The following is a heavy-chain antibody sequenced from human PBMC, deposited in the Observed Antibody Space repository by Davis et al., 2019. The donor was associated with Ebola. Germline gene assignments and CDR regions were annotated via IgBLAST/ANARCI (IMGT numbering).Heavy chain of an antibody. V-gene: IGHV1-69*05. D-gene: IGHD1-26*01. CDR2: IIPIFGTA. CDR3: ARRYSGSYLFDY. J-gene: IGHJ4*02. Sequence: AASVKVSCKASGYTFTSYDINWVRQATGQGLEWMGGIIPIFGTANYAQKFQGRVTMTTDTSTSTAYMELRSLRSDDTAVYYCARRYSGSYLFDYWGQGTLVTVSS. CDR1: GYTFTSYD.